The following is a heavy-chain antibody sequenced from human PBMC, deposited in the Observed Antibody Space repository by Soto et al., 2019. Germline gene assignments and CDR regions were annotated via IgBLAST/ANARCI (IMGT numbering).Heavy chain of an antibody. J-gene: IGHJ4*02. V-gene: IGHV4-34*01. CDR1: GGSFSGYY. CDR3: AIGPLDVWGSYRRTYYFDY. Sequence: KPSETLSLTCAVYGGSFSGYYWSWIRQPPGKGLEWIGEINHSGSTNYNPSLKSRVTISVDTSKNQFSLKLSSVTAADTAVYYCAIGPLDVWGSYRRTYYFDYWGQGTLVTVSS. CDR2: INHSGST. D-gene: IGHD3-16*02.